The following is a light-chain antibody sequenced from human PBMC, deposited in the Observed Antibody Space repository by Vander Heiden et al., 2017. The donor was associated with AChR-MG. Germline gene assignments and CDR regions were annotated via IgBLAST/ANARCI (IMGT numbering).Light chain of an antibody. V-gene: IGKV1-5*03. CDR1: QSISLW. CDR2: KAS. J-gene: IGKJ4*01. CDR3: QQYKSKPLT. Sequence: DIQMPQPPSTLSASIGDRVTITCRASQSISLWLAWYQQKPGKAPNLLMYKASNLVNGVPSRFSGSGSGTEFTLTINTLQPDDFAVYYCQQYKSKPLTFGGGTKIEIK.